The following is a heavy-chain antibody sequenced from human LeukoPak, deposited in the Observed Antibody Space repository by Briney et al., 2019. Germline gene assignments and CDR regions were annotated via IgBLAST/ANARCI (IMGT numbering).Heavy chain of an antibody. J-gene: IGHJ6*02. Sequence: GGSLRLSCAGSGFTFSSSAMSWVRQAPGKGLEWVSSICGSGNTTYYADSVKGRFTVSRDNSNNMLYLQMHSLRVDDTAVYFCAKGRSVSCYGAMDVWGQGTTVIVSS. CDR2: ICGSGNTT. CDR1: GFTFSSSA. CDR3: AKGRSVSCYGAMDV. V-gene: IGHV3-23*01. D-gene: IGHD2-2*01.